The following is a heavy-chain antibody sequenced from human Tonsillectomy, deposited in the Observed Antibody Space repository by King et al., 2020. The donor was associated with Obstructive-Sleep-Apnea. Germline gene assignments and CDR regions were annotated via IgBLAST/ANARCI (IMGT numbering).Heavy chain of an antibody. J-gene: IGHJ6*04. D-gene: IGHD3-3*01. CDR1: GGSFSGYY. CDR2: INHSVST. Sequence: VQLQQWGAGLLKPSETLSLTCAVYGGSFSGYYWSWIRQPPGKGLEWIGEINHSVSTNYNPSLKSRVTISVDTSKNQFSLKLSSVPAADTAVYYFARVFGFWSGYGRDYYYYYGMDVWGKGTTVTVSS. CDR3: ARVFGFWSGYGRDYYYYYGMDV. V-gene: IGHV4-34*01.